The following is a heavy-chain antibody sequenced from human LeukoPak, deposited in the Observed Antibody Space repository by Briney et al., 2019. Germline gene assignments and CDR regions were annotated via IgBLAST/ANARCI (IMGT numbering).Heavy chain of an antibody. V-gene: IGHV4-30-4*01. D-gene: IGHD3-22*01. CDR2: MYYSGST. CDR3: ARPYYYDSRIDP. J-gene: IGHJ5*02. CDR1: GGSISSGDYY. Sequence: PSETLSLTCTVSGGSISSGDYYWSWIRQPPGKGLGWIANMYYSGSTYYNPSLKSRVTMPADTSKNQLSLKLSSVTAADTAVYYCARPYYYDSRIDPWGQGILVTVSS.